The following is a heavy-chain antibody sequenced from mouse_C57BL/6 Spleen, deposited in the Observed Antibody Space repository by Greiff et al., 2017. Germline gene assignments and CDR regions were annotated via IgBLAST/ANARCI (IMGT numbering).Heavy chain of an antibody. Sequence: QVQLQQPGAELVMPGASVKLSCKASGYTFTSYWMHWVKQRPGQGLEWIGEIDPSDSYTNYNQKFKGKSTLTVDKSSSTAYMQLSSLTSEDSAVYYCARSRPVEGYFDVWGTGTTVTVSS. CDR3: ARSRPVEGYFDV. D-gene: IGHD1-1*01. CDR2: IDPSDSYT. J-gene: IGHJ1*03. V-gene: IGHV1-69*01. CDR1: GYTFTSYW.